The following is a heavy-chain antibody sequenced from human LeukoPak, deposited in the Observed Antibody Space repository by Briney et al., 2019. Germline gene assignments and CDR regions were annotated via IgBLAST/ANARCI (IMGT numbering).Heavy chain of an antibody. CDR1: GYTLTELS. Sequence: ASVKVSCKVSGYTLTELSMHWVRQAPGKGHEWMGGFDPEDGETIYAQKFQGRVTMTEDTSTDTAYMELSSLRSEDTAVYYCATNVYSGDAFDIWGQGTMVTVSS. V-gene: IGHV1-24*01. D-gene: IGHD1-26*01. J-gene: IGHJ3*02. CDR2: FDPEDGET. CDR3: ATNVYSGDAFDI.